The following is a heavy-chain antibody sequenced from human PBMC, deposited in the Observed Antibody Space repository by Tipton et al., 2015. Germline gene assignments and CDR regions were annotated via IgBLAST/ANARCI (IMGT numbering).Heavy chain of an antibody. Sequence: TLSLTCTVSGDSISNTDYYWDWVRQTPGKGLEWIGNTYDSGRTSYNPSLSSRVTFSVDLSKNQFSLRLSSVTAADTGVYFCAREVRHCAGGNCYSLDLWGQGAQVTVSS. CDR3: AREVRHCAGGNCYSLDL. CDR1: GDSISNTDYY. CDR2: TYDSGRT. V-gene: IGHV4-39*02. D-gene: IGHD2-21*02. J-gene: IGHJ5*02.